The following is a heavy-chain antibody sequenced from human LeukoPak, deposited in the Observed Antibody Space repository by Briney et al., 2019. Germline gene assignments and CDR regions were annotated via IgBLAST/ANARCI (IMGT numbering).Heavy chain of an antibody. V-gene: IGHV4-59*01. CDR3: ARDKASGFDP. Sequence: PSGTLSLTCTVSGGSISSYYWSWIRQPPGKGLEWIGYIYYSGSTNYNPSLKSRVTISVDTSKNQFSLKLSSVTAADTAVYYCARDKASGFDPWGQGTLVTVSS. CDR1: GGSISSYY. J-gene: IGHJ5*02. CDR2: IYYSGST.